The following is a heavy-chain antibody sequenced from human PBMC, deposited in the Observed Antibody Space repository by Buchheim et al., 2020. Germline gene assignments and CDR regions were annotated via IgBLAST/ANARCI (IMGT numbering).Heavy chain of an antibody. Sequence: EVQLVESGGGLVQPGGSLRLSCAASGFTFSSHWMHWVRQAPGKGLVWVGRIDHDGSATTHADSVKGRFTIPRDNAKNTLFLQMNGLGVEDTAVYYCARGGGIGAMDYWGQG. J-gene: IGHJ4*02. CDR1: GFTFSSHW. CDR2: IDHDGSAT. D-gene: IGHD5-18*01. CDR3: ARGGGIGAMDY. V-gene: IGHV3-74*01.